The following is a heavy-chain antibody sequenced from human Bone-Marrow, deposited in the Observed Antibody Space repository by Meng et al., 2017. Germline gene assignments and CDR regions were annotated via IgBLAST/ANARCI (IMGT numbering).Heavy chain of an antibody. CDR1: GGSFSGYY. CDR2: INHSGST. D-gene: IGHD4-23*01. CDR3: ARGVASPIFSTVVTPAFDY. J-gene: IGHJ4*02. Sequence: GQLQEWGGGLLKPSETLSPTAAVYGGSFSGYYWSWIRQPPGKGLEWIGEINHSGSTNYNPSLKSRVTISVDTSKNQFSLKLSSVTAADTAVYYCARGVASPIFSTVVTPAFDYWGQGTLVTVSS. V-gene: IGHV4-34*01.